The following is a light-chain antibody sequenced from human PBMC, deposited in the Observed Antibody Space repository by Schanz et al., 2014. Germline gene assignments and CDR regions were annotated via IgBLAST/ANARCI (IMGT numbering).Light chain of an antibody. CDR2: GAS. CDR3: HQYGSSPFT. V-gene: IGKV3-20*01. J-gene: IGKJ3*01. Sequence: EIVLTQSPGTLSLSPGERATLSCRASQSVSSTYLAWYQQKAGQAPRLLVYGASSRASGIPDRFSGSGSGTDLTLTISRLEPEDFAVYYCHQYGSSPFTFGPGTKVDIK. CDR1: QSVSSTY.